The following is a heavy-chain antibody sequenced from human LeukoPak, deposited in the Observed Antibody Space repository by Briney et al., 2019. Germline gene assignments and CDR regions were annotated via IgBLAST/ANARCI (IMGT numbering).Heavy chain of an antibody. CDR1: GFAVSSKY. D-gene: IGHD5-24*01. CDR2: IYLDGRA. J-gene: IGHJ4*02. CDR3: ARDAETSLAN. Sequence: GGSLRLSCAASGFAVSSKYMNWVRQAPGKGLEWVTVIYLDGRADYADSVKGRFTISSDNSKNTVYLQMNSLKDEDTAVYYCARDAETSLANWGQGALVTVSP. V-gene: IGHV3-66*01.